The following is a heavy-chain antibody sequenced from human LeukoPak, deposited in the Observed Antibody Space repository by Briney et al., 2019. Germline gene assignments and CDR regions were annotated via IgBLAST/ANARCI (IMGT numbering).Heavy chain of an antibody. CDR3: ARGGYSYGANYYYYMDV. V-gene: IGHV1-69*05. CDR2: IIPIFGTA. J-gene: IGHJ6*03. D-gene: IGHD5-18*01. Sequence: SVKVSCKASGGTFSSYAISWVRQAPGQGLEWMGGIIPIFGTANYAQKLQGRVTMTTDTSTSTAYMELRSLRSDDTAVYYCARGGYSYGANYYYYMDVWGKGTTVTVSS. CDR1: GGTFSSYA.